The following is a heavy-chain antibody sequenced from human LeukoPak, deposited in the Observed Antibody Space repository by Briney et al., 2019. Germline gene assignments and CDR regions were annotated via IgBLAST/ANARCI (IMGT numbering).Heavy chain of an antibody. CDR1: GDSISNYY. V-gene: IGHV4-59*01. CDR3: AREEFTVTTFFGYYYYGMDV. D-gene: IGHD4-17*01. Sequence: SETLSLTCTVSGDSISNYYWSWIRQPPGKGLEWIGYIYYSGSTNYNPSLKSRVTISVDTSKNQFSLKLSSVTAADTAVYYCAREEFTVTTFFGYYYYGMDVWGQGTTVTVSS. CDR2: IYYSGST. J-gene: IGHJ6*02.